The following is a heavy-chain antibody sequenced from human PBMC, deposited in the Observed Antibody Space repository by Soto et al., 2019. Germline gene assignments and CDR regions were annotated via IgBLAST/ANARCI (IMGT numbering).Heavy chain of an antibody. D-gene: IGHD3-16*02. Sequence: EVQLVESGGGLVQPGGSLRLSCAASGFTVSTNYMSWVRQAPGKGLEWVSVIYSGGTTYYADSVKGRFTLSRHNSNNTRYLQINSLRPEDTAVYYCARDRYDYIWGTYRSNWHFDLWGRGTLVTVSS. CDR1: GFTVSTNY. V-gene: IGHV3-53*04. CDR2: IYSGGTT. J-gene: IGHJ2*01. CDR3: ARDRYDYIWGTYRSNWHFDL.